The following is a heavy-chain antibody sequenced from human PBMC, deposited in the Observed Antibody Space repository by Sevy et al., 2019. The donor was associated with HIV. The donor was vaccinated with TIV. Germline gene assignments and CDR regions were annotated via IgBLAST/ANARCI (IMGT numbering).Heavy chain of an antibody. CDR1: GFTFSSYG. D-gene: IGHD2-15*01. CDR3: AKDMVDCSGGDCYSGPVSPFDF. Sequence: GGSLRLSCVASGFTFSSYGMHWVRQAPGKGLEWVGRVSYEGSDKYYADSVKGRFTIFRDNSKNTQYVEMKSLRPEDTAVDFCAKDMVDCSGGDCYSGPVSPFDFWGQGTLVTVSS. CDR2: VSYEGSDK. V-gene: IGHV3-30*18. J-gene: IGHJ4*02.